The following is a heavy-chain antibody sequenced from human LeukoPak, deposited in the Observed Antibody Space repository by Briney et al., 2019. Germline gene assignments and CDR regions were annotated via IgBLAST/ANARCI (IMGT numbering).Heavy chain of an antibody. CDR1: GYTFTNYW. CDR3: VRRSSLRKDPYGYDYYYYMDV. CDR2: IYPGDSDA. D-gene: IGHD6-6*01. Sequence: GESLKISCKGSGYTFTNYWIAWVRQMPGKGLEWVGIIYPGDSDAKYSPSFQGLVTISADKSISTAYLQWSSLKASDTAMYCCVRRSSLRKDPYGYDYYYYMDVWGKGTTVTVSS. J-gene: IGHJ6*03. V-gene: IGHV5-51*01.